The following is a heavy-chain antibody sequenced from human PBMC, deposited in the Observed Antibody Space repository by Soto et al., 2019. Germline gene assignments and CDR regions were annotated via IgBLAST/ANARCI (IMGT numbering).Heavy chain of an antibody. CDR3: AKDMHPNYYYDTSGPVACFDN. J-gene: IGHJ4*02. CDR2: ILGSDYST. D-gene: IGHD3-22*01. V-gene: IGHV3-23*01. CDR1: VFTLSNYG. Sequence: WWSLRLSCSASVFTLSNYGMSWVRQAAGKGLEWFSGILGSDYSTYYADAVKGRFIISRDNSKNTLFLYMNSLRAEDTAVYFCAKDMHPNYYYDTSGPVACFDNWGLGTLVTVSS.